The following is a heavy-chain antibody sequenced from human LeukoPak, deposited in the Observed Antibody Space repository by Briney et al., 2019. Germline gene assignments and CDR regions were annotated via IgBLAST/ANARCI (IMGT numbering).Heavy chain of an antibody. CDR2: ITINGGTT. V-gene: IGHV3-64D*09. CDR3: VRLSPSSVYDY. D-gene: IGHD5/OR15-5a*01. CDR1: GFTFTSYA. J-gene: IGHJ4*02. Sequence: GGPLRLSCSASGFTFTSYAMHWVRQAPGKRLEYVSSITINGGTTYSADSVKGRFTISRDNSKNMLYLQMSSLRPEDTAVYYCVRLSPSSVYDYWGQGTLVTVSS.